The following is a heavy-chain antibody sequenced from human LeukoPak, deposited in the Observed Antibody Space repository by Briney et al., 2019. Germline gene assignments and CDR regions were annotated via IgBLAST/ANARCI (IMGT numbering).Heavy chain of an antibody. CDR3: ARDNQDLFWSGYYYYYYGMDV. CDR2: ISYDGSSK. D-gene: IGHD3-3*01. J-gene: IGHJ6*02. Sequence: PGGSLRLSCAASGFTFSNYAILWVRQAPGKGLEWVAVISYDGSSKNFADSVKGRFTISRDNAKNSLYLQMNSLRAEDTAVYYCARDNQDLFWSGYYYYYYGMDVWGQGTTVTVSS. V-gene: IGHV3-30-3*01. CDR1: GFTFSNYA.